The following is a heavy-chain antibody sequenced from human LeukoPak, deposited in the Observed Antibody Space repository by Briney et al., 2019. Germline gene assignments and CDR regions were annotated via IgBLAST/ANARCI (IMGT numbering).Heavy chain of an antibody. D-gene: IGHD2-2*01. J-gene: IGHJ4*02. CDR3: ARSQATAMVSDY. V-gene: IGHV4-39*01. Sequence: PSETLSLTCTVSGGFLNSSSYYWGWIRQPPGKGLEWIGSIYYSGRTYYNPSLKSRVTISVDTSKNQFSLKLSSVTAADTAVYFCARSQATAMVSDYWGQGTLVTVSS. CDR1: GGFLNSSSYY. CDR2: IYYSGRT.